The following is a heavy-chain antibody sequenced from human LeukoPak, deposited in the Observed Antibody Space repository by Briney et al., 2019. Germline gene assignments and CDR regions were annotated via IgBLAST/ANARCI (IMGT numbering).Heavy chain of an antibody. V-gene: IGHV4-59*01. CDR3: AREWDSGYDPGLFDY. CDR2: IYYSGST. Sequence: PGGSLRLSCVPSGLTLSGYAMSWLRQPPGKGLEWIGYIYYSGSTNYNPSLKSRVTISVDTSKNQFSLKLSSVTAADTAVYYCAREWDSGYDPGLFDYWGQGTLVTVSS. CDR1: GLTLSGYA. D-gene: IGHD5-12*01. J-gene: IGHJ4*02.